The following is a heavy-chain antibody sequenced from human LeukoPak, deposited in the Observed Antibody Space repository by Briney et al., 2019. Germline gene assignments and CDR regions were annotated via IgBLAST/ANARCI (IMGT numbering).Heavy chain of an antibody. CDR2: IIPIFGTA. V-gene: IGHV1-69*13. D-gene: IGHD2-2*01. CDR1: GGTFSSYA. CDR3: ATLGVVVVPAAID. J-gene: IGHJ4*02. Sequence: SVKVSCKASGGTFSSYAISWVRQAPGQGLEWMGGIIPIFGTANYAQKFQGRVTITADESTSTAYMELSSLRSEDTAVYYCATLGVVVVPAAIDWGQGTLVTVSS.